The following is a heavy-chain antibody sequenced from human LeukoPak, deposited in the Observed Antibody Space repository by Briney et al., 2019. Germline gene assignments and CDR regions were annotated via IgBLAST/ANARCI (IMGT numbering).Heavy chain of an antibody. J-gene: IGHJ4*02. V-gene: IGHV3-23*01. CDR3: ATRSGYYVEVYY. CDR2: ISGSGGST. CDR1: GFTFSSYA. Sequence: GGSLRLSCAASGFTFSSYAMSWVRQAPGKGLEWVSAISGSGGSTYYADSVKGRFTISRDNSKNTLYLQINSLRAEDTAVYYCATRSGYYVEVYYWGQGTLVTVSS. D-gene: IGHD3-3*01.